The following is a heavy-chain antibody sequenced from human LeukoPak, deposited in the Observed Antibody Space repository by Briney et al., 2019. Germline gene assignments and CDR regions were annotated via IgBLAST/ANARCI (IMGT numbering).Heavy chain of an antibody. V-gene: IGHV3-48*02. CDR1: GFAFSSYS. CDR2: IGTSSSPK. Sequence: GGSLRLSCAASGFAFSSYSMNWVRQAPGKGLEWVSYIGTSSSPKYYADSVKGRFTISRDNDKNSIYLQMDSLRDEDTAVYYCARGNRGSSPDYWGQGTLVTVSS. CDR3: ARGNRGSSPDY. J-gene: IGHJ4*02. D-gene: IGHD6-6*01.